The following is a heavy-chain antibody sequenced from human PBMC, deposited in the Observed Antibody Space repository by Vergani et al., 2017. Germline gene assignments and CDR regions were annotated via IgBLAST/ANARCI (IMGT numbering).Heavy chain of an antibody. Sequence: EVQLVESGGGLVKPGGSLRLSCAASGFTFINAWMTWVRQAPGKGLEWVGRIKSKTDGGTTYYAAPVKGKFTISRDDSKRSVFLQLNGLKTDDTAVYFCARGETGVTDPIEMIFDAWGQGTLVTVSS. D-gene: IGHD2-21*02. V-gene: IGHV3-15*01. CDR1: GFTFINAW. J-gene: IGHJ5*02. CDR3: ARGETGVTDPIEMIFDA. CDR2: IKSKTDGGTT.